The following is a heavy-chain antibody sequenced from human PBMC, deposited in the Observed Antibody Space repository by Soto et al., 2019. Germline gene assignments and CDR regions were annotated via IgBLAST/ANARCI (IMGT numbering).Heavy chain of an antibody. CDR2: INAGNGNT. V-gene: IGHV1-3*01. Sequence: ASMKVSCQASGYTFTIYAMHLVRPAPRQRLEWMGWINAGNGNTKYSQKFQGRVTITRDTSASTAYMELSSLRSEDTAVYYCARGRGSGWPDDAFDIWGQGTMVTVSS. J-gene: IGHJ3*02. D-gene: IGHD6-19*01. CDR1: GYTFTIYA. CDR3: ARGRGSGWPDDAFDI.